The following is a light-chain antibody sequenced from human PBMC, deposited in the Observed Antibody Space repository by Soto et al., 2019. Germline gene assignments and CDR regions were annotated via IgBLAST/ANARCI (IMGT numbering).Light chain of an antibody. V-gene: IGKV1-12*01. CDR3: QQGKSLPLT. Sequence: IQMTQSPSSVSASVGDRVTITCRASQGIDNWLAWYQQKPGQAPKLLIFLASRFQSGAPSRFSGRGSGTDFTLTISSLQPEYFATYYCQQGKSLPLTFGGGTKVE. CDR1: QGIDNW. J-gene: IGKJ4*01. CDR2: LAS.